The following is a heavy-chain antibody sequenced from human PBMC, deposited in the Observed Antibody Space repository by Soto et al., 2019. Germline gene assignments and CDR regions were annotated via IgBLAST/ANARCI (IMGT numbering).Heavy chain of an antibody. CDR3: ARAPRYSSPFDY. CDR1: GGSISSYY. J-gene: IGHJ4*02. V-gene: IGHV4-59*08. CDR2: IYYSGST. D-gene: IGHD3-9*01. Sequence: PEETLSLTCTVSGGSISSYYWSWIRQPPGKGLEWIGYIYYSGSTNYNPSLKSRVTISVDTSKNQFSLKLSSVTATDTAVYYCARAPRYSSPFDYWGQGTLVTVSS.